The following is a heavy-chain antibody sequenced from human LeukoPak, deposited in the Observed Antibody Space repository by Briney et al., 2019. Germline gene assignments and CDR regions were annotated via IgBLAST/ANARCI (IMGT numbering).Heavy chain of an antibody. Sequence: GESLKISCKGSGYGFTSYWIGWVRQMPGKGLEWMGIIYPGDSDTRYSPSFQGQVTISADKSVNTAFLQWSSLKASDTAMYYCAKTYYYGSGTPADAFDIWGQGTMVTVSA. CDR3: AKTYYYGSGTPADAFDI. J-gene: IGHJ3*02. CDR1: GYGFTSYW. D-gene: IGHD3-10*01. CDR2: IYPGDSDT. V-gene: IGHV5-51*01.